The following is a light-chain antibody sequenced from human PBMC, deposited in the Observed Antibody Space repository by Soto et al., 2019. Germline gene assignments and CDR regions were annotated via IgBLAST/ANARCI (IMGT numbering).Light chain of an antibody. V-gene: IGKV3-11*01. CDR1: QSVSSY. Sequence: ELVFTHYPGTLSLSPRELPTLSSRASQSVSSYLAWYQQKPGQAPRLLIYDASNRATGIPARFSGSGSGTEFTLTISSLQPDDFATYYCQQYNSYSRTFGQGTKWIS. CDR3: QQYNSYSRT. CDR2: DAS. J-gene: IGKJ1*01.